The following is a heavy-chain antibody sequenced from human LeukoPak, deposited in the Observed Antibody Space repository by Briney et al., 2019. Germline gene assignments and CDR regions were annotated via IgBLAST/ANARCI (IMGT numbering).Heavy chain of an antibody. J-gene: IGHJ3*02. D-gene: IGHD5-12*01. CDR2: IYYSGST. CDR3: ARDTGYPGNDAFDI. V-gene: IGHV4-59*01. Sequence: SETLSLTCTVSGGSITSDYWSWIRQPPGKGLEWIGYIYYSGSTSYNPSLKSRVTMSVDTSKNQFSRKLNSLTAADTAVYYCARDTGYPGNDAFDIWGQGTMVTVSS. CDR1: GGSITSDY.